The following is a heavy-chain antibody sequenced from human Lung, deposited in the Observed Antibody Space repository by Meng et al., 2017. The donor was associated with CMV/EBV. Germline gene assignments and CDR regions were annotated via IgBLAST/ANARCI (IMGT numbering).Heavy chain of an antibody. Sequence: SCAASGFRFSDYYMTWIRQAPGKGLEWASYISSSYAVDCADSLKGRFTISRDNAKNSLYLQMNSLRAEDTAVYYCARVLLDVRGWYYQGMDVWGQGXTVTVSS. CDR3: ARVLLDVRGWYYQGMDV. D-gene: IGHD6-19*01. V-gene: IGHV3-11*04. CDR2: ISSSYAV. J-gene: IGHJ6*02. CDR1: GFRFSDYY.